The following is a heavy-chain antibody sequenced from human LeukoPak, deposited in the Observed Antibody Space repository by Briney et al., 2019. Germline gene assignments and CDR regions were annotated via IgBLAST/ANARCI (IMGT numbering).Heavy chain of an antibody. CDR2: ISGSVART. CDR3: AKARIPHYYYYYGMDV. V-gene: IGHV3-23*01. J-gene: IGHJ6*02. CDR1: GFSVSNYY. D-gene: IGHD2-2*02. Sequence: GGSLRLSCAISGFSVSNYYMSWVRQAPGKGLEWVSAISGSVARTDYADSVKGRFTISRDNSANTLYLQMKSLRAEDTAVYYCAKARIPHYYYYYGMDVWGQGTTVTVSS.